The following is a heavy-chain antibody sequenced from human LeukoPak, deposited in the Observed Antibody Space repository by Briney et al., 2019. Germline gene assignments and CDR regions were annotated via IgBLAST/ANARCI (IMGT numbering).Heavy chain of an antibody. CDR3: AKDLHYYDSSGNAFDI. CDR2: IPYDGSDK. Sequence: PGGSLRLSCAASGFTFSSYGMHWFRQAPGKGLEWVALIPYDGSDKYYADSVKGRFTISRDNSKNTLYLQMNSLRAEDTAVYYCAKDLHYYDSSGNAFDIWGQGTMVTVSS. V-gene: IGHV3-30*02. D-gene: IGHD3-22*01. J-gene: IGHJ3*02. CDR1: GFTFSSYG.